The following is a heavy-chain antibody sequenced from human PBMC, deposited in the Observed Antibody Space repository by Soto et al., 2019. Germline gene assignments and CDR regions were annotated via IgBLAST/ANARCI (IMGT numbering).Heavy chain of an antibody. CDR1: GYTFSSYD. V-gene: IGHV1-8*01. J-gene: IGHJ4*02. Sequence: QVQLVQSGAEVKKPGASVKVSCKASGYTFSSYDINWVRQATGQGLEWMGWLNPNSGDTGYAQKFQGRVTLTRNTSINTAYIELSSLTSDAPAVYYCATSGGGWYLYWGQGTLVTVSS. CDR2: LNPNSGDT. D-gene: IGHD6-19*01. CDR3: ATSGGGWYLY.